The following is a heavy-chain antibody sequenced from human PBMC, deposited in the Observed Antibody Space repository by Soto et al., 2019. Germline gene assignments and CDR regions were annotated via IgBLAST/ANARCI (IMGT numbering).Heavy chain of an antibody. D-gene: IGHD2-15*01. CDR1: GYTFTGYY. V-gene: IGHV1-2*02. J-gene: IGHJ5*02. CDR2: INPNSGGT. Sequence: QVQLVQSGAEVKKPGASVKVSCKASGYTFTGYYMHWVRQAPGHGLEWMGWINPNSGGTNYAQKFQGRITMTRDTSISTAYMELSGLRSDDTAVYYCARDGALVVALPFDPWGQGTLVTVSS. CDR3: ARDGALVVALPFDP.